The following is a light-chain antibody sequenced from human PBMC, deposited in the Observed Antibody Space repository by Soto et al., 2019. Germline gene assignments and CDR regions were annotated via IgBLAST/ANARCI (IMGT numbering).Light chain of an antibody. V-gene: IGKV2-30*01. Sequence: VMTQSPLSLPVTLGQPAPISCRSSHTLVDSDGNTFFNWYHQRPGQSPRRLIYKVSNRDSGVPDRFSGSGSGTDFTLKISRVEAEDVGVYYCMQGTRWPWTFGQGTKVDIK. CDR2: KVS. CDR1: HTLVDSDGNTF. CDR3: MQGTRWPWT. J-gene: IGKJ1*01.